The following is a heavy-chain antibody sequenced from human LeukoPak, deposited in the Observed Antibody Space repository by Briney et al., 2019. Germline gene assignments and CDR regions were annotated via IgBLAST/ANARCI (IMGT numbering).Heavy chain of an antibody. CDR2: INHSGST. Sequence: SETLSLTCAVYGGSFSGYYWSWIRQPPGKGLEWIGEINHSGSTNYNPSLKSRVTISVDTSKNQFSLRLSSVTAADTAVYYCARGRLRIAAALYYWGQGTLVTVSS. CDR1: GGSFSGYY. J-gene: IGHJ4*02. D-gene: IGHD6-13*01. CDR3: ARGRLRIAAALYY. V-gene: IGHV4-34*01.